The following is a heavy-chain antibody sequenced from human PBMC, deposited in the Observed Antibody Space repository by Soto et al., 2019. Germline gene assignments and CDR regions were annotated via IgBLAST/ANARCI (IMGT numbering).Heavy chain of an antibody. Sequence: GGSLRLSCAASGFTFSSYSMNWVRQAPGKGLEWVSSISSSSSYIYYADSVKGRFTISRDNAKNSLYLQMNSLRAEDTAVYYCARDPIAEAGTHVDYWGQGTLVTVSS. D-gene: IGHD6-19*01. V-gene: IGHV3-21*01. CDR2: ISSSSSYI. J-gene: IGHJ4*02. CDR3: ARDPIAEAGTHVDY. CDR1: GFTFSSYS.